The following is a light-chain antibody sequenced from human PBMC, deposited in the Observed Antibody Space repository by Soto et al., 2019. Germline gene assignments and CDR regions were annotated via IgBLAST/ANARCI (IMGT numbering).Light chain of an antibody. V-gene: IGKV3-20*01. CDR1: QSVSSSY. CDR3: QQDGSPPPLT. J-gene: IGKJ4*01. CDR2: GAS. Sequence: EIVLTQSPGTLSLSPGERATLSCRASQSVSSSYLAWYQQKPGQAPRLLIYGASSRATGIPDRFSGSGSGTDFPLTISRLEPEDFAVYYCQQDGSPPPLTVGRATQVEIK.